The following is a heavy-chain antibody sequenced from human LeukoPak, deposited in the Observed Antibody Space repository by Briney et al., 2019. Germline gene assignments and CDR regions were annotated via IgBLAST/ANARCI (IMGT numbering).Heavy chain of an antibody. CDR2: IYHSGST. Sequence: SETLSLTCTVSGYSISSGYYWGWIRQPPGKGLEWIGSIYHSGSTYYNPSLKSRVTISVDTSKNQFSLKLSSVTAADTAVYCCARDYDFWSGYYPFDYWGQGTLVTVSS. D-gene: IGHD3-3*01. CDR3: ARDYDFWSGYYPFDY. CDR1: GYSISSGYY. J-gene: IGHJ4*02. V-gene: IGHV4-38-2*02.